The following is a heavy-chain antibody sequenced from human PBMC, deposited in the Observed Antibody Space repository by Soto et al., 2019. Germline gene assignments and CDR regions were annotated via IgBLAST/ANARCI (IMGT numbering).Heavy chain of an antibody. CDR3: AKEPRFGCSGGSCYSYDVFDI. V-gene: IGHV1-24*01. J-gene: IGHJ3*02. CDR1: GYTLTELS. D-gene: IGHD2-15*01. Sequence: GSSVKFSCKVSGYTLTELSMHWVRQAPGIGLEWMGGFDPEDGETIYAQKFQGRVTMTEDTSTDTAYMELSSLRSEDTAVYYSAKEPRFGCSGGSCYSYDVFDIWARGTMVTVSS. CDR2: FDPEDGET.